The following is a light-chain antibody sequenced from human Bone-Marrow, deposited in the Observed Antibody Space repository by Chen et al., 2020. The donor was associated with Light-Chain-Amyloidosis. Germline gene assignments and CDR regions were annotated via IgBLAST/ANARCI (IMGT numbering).Light chain of an antibody. CDR2: DSN. V-gene: IGLV1-51*01. Sequence: QSALTQPPSLSAAPGQNVTISSSGSSSNIGKNYVSWYQQLPGTAPKLLIYDSNKRPSGIPDRFSGTQSRTSAALGITGLQTGDEADYYCGAWDISLSGRVFGGGTRLTVL. CDR1: SSNIGKNY. CDR3: GAWDISLSGRV. J-gene: IGLJ3*02.